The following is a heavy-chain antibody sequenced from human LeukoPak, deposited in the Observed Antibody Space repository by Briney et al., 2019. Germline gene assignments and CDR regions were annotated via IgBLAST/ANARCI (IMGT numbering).Heavy chain of an antibody. V-gene: IGHV1-2*02. D-gene: IGHD3-22*01. CDR2: INPNSGGT. CDR3: VNYDGSGLGAFDI. J-gene: IGHJ3*02. CDR1: GYTFTGYY. Sequence: ASVKVSRKASGYTFTGYYMHWVRQAPGQGLEWMGWINPNSGGTHYAQKFQARVTMTRDTSISTAYMELSRLRSDDTAVYYCVNYDGSGLGAFDIWGQGTMVTVSS.